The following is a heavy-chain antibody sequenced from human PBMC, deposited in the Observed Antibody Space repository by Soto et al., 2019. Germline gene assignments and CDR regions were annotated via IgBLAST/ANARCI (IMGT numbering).Heavy chain of an antibody. V-gene: IGHV1-46*01. CDR1: GYPFTSYY. J-gene: IGHJ6*02. CDR2: INPSGGST. CDR3: AREHYTVVTLVYYYYYGMDV. D-gene: IGHD2-21*02. Sequence: ASLKVSCKASGYPFTSYYIHWVRQAPGQGLEWMGIINPSGGSTSYAQKFQGRVTMTRDTSTSTVYMELSSLRSEDTAVYYCAREHYTVVTLVYYYYYGMDVWGQGTTVTVSS.